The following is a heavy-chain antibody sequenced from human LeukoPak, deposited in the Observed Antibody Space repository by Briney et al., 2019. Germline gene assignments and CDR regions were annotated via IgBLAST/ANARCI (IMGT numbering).Heavy chain of an antibody. Sequence: GGSLRLSSAASGFTFSGSWMSWVRQAPGKGLEWVATIKGDGSGKFYVDSVKGRFAISRDDAKSSLFLQMDSLRSEDTAVYYCTKNTHDYWGQGTLVTVSS. CDR1: GFTFSGSW. D-gene: IGHD1/OR15-1a*01. CDR2: IKGDGSGK. V-gene: IGHV3-7*01. CDR3: TKNTHDY. J-gene: IGHJ4*02.